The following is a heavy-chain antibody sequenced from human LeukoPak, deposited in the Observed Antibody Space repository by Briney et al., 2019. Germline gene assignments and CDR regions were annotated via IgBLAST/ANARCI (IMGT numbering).Heavy chain of an antibody. V-gene: IGHV4-34*01. J-gene: IGHJ4*02. CDR1: GGSFSGYF. CDR3: ASSFYYDSRDY. Sequence: PSETLSLTCVVSGGSFSGYFWSWIRQPPGKGLEWIGEITPSGSTNYSPSLKSRVSISIDTSKKKLSPRLTSVTAADSAVYYCASSFYYDSRDYWGQGTLVTVSS. D-gene: IGHD3-22*01. CDR2: ITPSGST.